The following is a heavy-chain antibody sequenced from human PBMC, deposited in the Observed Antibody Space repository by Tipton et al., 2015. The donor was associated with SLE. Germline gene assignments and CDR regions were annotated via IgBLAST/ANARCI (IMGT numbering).Heavy chain of an antibody. CDR2: IHYSGST. V-gene: IGHV4-59*08. CDR1: GGSISSDY. D-gene: IGHD3-22*01. J-gene: IGHJ4*02. Sequence: TLSLTCTVSGGSISSDYWSWIRQPPGKGLEWIGYIHYSGSTNYNPSLESRVTISVDTSKTQFSLKLSSVTAADTAVYHCARVRCYNDTGGYCATSYFDSWGQGSLVTVSS. CDR3: ARVRCYNDTGGYCATSYFDS.